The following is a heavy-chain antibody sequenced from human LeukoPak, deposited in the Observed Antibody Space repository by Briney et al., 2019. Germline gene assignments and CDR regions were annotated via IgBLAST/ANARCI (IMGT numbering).Heavy chain of an antibody. CDR3: ARERFCTNGVCPHYYYYGMDV. CDR1: GFSFSSYG. V-gene: IGHV3-33*01. D-gene: IGHD2-8*01. Sequence: GGSLRLSCAASGFSFSSYGMHWVRQAPGKGLEWVAFIWNDGSNIDYADSVKGRFTISRDNFKNTLHLQMNSLRAEDTAVYNCARERFCTNGVCPHYYYYGMDVWGQGTTVTVSS. CDR2: IWNDGSNI. J-gene: IGHJ6*02.